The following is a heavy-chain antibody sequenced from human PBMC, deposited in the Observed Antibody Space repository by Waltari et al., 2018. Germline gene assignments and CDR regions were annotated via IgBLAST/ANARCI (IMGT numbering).Heavy chain of an antibody. D-gene: IGHD1-26*01. CDR2: IYIGGST. Sequence: RQAPGKGLEWVSVIYIGGSTYYADSVKGRFTISRDNSKNTLYLQMNSLRAEDTAVYYCARGEDGGSYYFYWGQGTLVTVSS. CDR3: ARGEDGGSYYFY. J-gene: IGHJ4*02. V-gene: IGHV3-53*01.